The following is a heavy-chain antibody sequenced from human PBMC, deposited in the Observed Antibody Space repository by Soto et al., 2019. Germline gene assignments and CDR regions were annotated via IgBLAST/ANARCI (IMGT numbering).Heavy chain of an antibody. CDR2: IYYSGST. J-gene: IGHJ4*02. Sequence: SETLSLTCTVSGVSISSSSYYWVLIRQPPGKGLEWIGSIYYSGSTYYNPSLKSRVTISVDTSKNQFSLKLSSVTAADTAVYYCAYQAVAIYYFDYSGKGTLVPVYS. CDR1: GVSISSSSYY. V-gene: IGHV4-39*01. D-gene: IGHD6-19*01. CDR3: AYQAVAIYYFDY.